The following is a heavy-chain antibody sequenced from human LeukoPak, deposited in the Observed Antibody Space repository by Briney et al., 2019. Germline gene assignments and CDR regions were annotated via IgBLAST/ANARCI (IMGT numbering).Heavy chain of an antibody. D-gene: IGHD3-16*01. CDR2: ISSRSTYI. Sequence: GGSLRLSCAASGVTFSSYSMNWVRQAPGKGLEWVSSISSRSTYIYYADSVKGRFTISRDDAKNSLYLQMNSLRAEDTAVYFCAKSTRAVMAMMDVWGKGTTVTVSS. V-gene: IGHV3-21*01. CDR1: GVTFSSYS. J-gene: IGHJ6*04. CDR3: AKSTRAVMAMMDV.